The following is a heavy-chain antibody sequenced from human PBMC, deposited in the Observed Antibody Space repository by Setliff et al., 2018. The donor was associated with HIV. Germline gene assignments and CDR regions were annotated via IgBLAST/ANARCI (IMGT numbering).Heavy chain of an antibody. J-gene: IGHJ5*02. D-gene: IGHD1-1*01. Sequence: GGSLRLSCAGSDSGDSGFIFSDYFMTWVRQAPGKVLEWLCYISSSGTTTYYGDSVKGRFTISRDNAKNSVHLQMNSLRAEETAVYHCVRDHRPSNNNWHHWFDPWGQGTLVTVSS. CDR2: ISSSGTTT. CDR3: VRDHRPSNNNWHHWFDP. CDR1: GFIFSDYF. V-gene: IGHV3-11*04.